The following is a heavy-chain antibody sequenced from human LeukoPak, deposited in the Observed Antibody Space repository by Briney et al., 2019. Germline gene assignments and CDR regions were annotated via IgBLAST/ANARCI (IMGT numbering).Heavy chain of an antibody. CDR3: ARTITMVHRSGAFDI. CDR1: GYTFTCYY. Sequence: ASVTVSCKASGYTFTCYYMHWVRQAPGQGLEWMGIINPSGGSTSYAQKFQGRVTMTRDTSTSTVYMELSSPRSEDTAVYYCARTITMVHRSGAFDIWGQGTMVTVSS. V-gene: IGHV1-46*01. D-gene: IGHD3-10*01. CDR2: INPSGGST. J-gene: IGHJ3*02.